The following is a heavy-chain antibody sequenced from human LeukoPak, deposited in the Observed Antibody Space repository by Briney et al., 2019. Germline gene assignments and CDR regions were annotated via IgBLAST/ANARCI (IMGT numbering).Heavy chain of an antibody. V-gene: IGHV3-7*04. CDR1: GFTFTHYA. CDR3: ARGLYYFDY. J-gene: IGHJ4*02. CDR2: IKQDGSEK. Sequence: GGSLRLSCAASGFTFTHYAMSWVRQAPGKGLEWVANIKQDGSEKYYVDSVKGRFTISRDNAKNSLYLQMNSLRAEDTAVYYCARGLYYFDYWGQGTLVTVSS.